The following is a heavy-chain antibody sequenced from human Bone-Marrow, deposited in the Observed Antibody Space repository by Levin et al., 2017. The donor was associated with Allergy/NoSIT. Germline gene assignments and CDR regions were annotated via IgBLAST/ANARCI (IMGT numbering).Heavy chain of an antibody. Sequence: GESLKISCRASGYRFSRYWVGWVRQVPGKGLEWMGLIYPADSDTKYNSSFEGHVTISVDRSITTAYLQWASLRPSDSGIYFCARHGGGLHYAFDYWGQGTPVTVSS. V-gene: IGHV5-51*01. CDR2: IYPADSDT. J-gene: IGHJ4*02. CDR1: GYRFSRYW. CDR3: ARHGGGLHYAFDY. D-gene: IGHD4-17*01.